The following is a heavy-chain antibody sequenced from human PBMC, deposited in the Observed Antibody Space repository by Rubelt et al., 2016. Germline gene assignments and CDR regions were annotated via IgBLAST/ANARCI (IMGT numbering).Heavy chain of an antibody. Sequence: QVQLQESGPRLVKPSETLSLTCNVSADSISGFYWSWIRQPPGKGLECIGDIYYSGSTNYNPSLESRVTISVDTSKNQLSLKLGSVTAADTAMYYCARHAFIVTTGSFWDFWGQGTLVTVSS. D-gene: IGHD4-17*01. CDR1: ADSISGFY. V-gene: IGHV4-59*08. CDR3: ARHAFIVTTGSFWDF. CDR2: IYYSGST. J-gene: IGHJ4*02.